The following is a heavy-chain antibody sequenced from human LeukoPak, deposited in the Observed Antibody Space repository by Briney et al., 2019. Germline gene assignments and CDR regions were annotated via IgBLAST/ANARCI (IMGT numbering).Heavy chain of an antibody. V-gene: IGHV4-61*02. CDR3: ARVYYGSGSYYSFDY. J-gene: IGHJ4*02. Sequence: SETLSLTCTVSGGSISSGSYYWSWIRQPAGKGLEWIGRIYTSGSTNYNPSLKSRVTISVDTSKNQFSLKLSSVTAADTAVYYCARVYYGSGSYYSFDYWGQGTLVTVSS. CDR1: GGSISSGSYY. CDR2: IYTSGST. D-gene: IGHD3-10*01.